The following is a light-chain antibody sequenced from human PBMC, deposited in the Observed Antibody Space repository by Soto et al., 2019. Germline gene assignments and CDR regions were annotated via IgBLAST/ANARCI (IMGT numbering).Light chain of an antibody. Sequence: EIVMTQSPATLSVSPGERATLSCRASQSVSSNLARYQQKPGQAPRLLIYGASTRATGIPARFSGSGSGTEFTLTISSLQSEDFAVYYCQQYNNRPLTFGGGTKVDIK. CDR1: QSVSSN. CDR3: QQYNNRPLT. V-gene: IGKV3D-15*01. CDR2: GAS. J-gene: IGKJ4*01.